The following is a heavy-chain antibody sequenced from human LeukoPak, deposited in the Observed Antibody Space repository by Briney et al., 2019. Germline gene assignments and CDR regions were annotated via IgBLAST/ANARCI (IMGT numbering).Heavy chain of an antibody. Sequence: SVKVSCKASGGTFSSYAISWVRQAPGQGLEWMGGIIPIFGTANYAQKFQGRVTITADESTSTAYMELSSLRSEDTAVYYCARDRGDGYNYDIWGQGTMITVSS. J-gene: IGHJ3*02. D-gene: IGHD5-24*01. CDR3: ARDRGDGYNYDI. V-gene: IGHV1-69*13. CDR2: IIPIFGTA. CDR1: GGTFSSYA.